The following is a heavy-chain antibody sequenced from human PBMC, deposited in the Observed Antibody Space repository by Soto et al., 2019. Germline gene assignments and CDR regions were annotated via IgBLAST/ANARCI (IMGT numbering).Heavy chain of an antibody. Sequence: QVQLVQSGAEVKKPGSAVKVSCQASGGTFSSYAISWVRQAPGQGLEWMGGIIPIFGTANYAQKFQGRVTITADKSTSTAYMELSSLRSEDTAVYYCARMYTDLWGASDRYFDYWGQGTLVTVSS. D-gene: IGHD2-2*02. CDR1: GGTFSSYA. CDR3: ARMYTDLWGASDRYFDY. CDR2: IIPIFGTA. V-gene: IGHV1-69*06. J-gene: IGHJ4*02.